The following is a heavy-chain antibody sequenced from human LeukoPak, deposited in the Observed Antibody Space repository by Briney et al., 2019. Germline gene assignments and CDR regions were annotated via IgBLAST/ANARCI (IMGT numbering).Heavy chain of an antibody. CDR3: ARARWDIVVVVAAPFAFDI. J-gene: IGHJ3*02. CDR2: INHSGST. CDR1: GGSLSGYY. V-gene: IGHV4-34*01. Sequence: KPSETLSLTCAVYGGSLSGYYWSWIRQPPGEGLEWIGEINHSGSTNYNPSLKSRVTISVDTSKNQFSLKLSSVTAADTAVYYCARARWDIVVVVAAPFAFDIWGQGTMVTVSS. D-gene: IGHD2-15*01.